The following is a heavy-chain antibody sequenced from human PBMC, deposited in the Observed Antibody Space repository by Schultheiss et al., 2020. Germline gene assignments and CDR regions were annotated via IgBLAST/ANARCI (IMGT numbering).Heavy chain of an antibody. V-gene: IGHV3-30*03. J-gene: IGHJ4*02. CDR1: GFTFSSYG. Sequence: GGSLRLSCAASGFTFSSYGMHWVRQAPGKGLEWVAVISYDGSNKYYADSVKGRFTISRDNSKNTLYLQMNSLRAEDTAVYYCARLTTVTEGLDYWGQGTLVTVSS. CDR2: ISYDGSNK. CDR3: ARLTTVTEGLDY. D-gene: IGHD4-17*01.